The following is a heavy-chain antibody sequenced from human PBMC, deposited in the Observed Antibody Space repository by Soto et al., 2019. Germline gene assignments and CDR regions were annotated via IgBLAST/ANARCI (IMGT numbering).Heavy chain of an antibody. CDR2: INQDGGGT. D-gene: IGHD6-19*01. CDR1: GFTFITSF. Sequence: EVQLVESGGGLVQPGGSQRLSCVASGFTFITSFMGWVRQAPGKGLEWVANINQDGGGTYYVDSVEGRFTISRDNAKDSLYLQMNSLRGEDTAVYYCARYFRGSGRYFFDYWGQGILVTVSS. CDR3: ARYFRGSGRYFFDY. J-gene: IGHJ4*02. V-gene: IGHV3-7*03.